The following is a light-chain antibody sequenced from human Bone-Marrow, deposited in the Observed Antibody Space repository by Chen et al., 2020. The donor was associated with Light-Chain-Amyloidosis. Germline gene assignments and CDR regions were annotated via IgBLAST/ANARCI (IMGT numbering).Light chain of an antibody. CDR3: QVWDRSSDRPV. J-gene: IGLJ3*02. V-gene: IGLV3-21*02. CDR2: DDS. CDR1: NIGSTS. Sequence: YVLTQPSSVSVAPGQTATIASGGNNIGSTSVHWYQQTPGQAPLLVVYDDSDRPSGIPERLSGSNSGNTATLTISRVEAGDEADYYCQVWDRSSDRPVFGGGTKLTVL.